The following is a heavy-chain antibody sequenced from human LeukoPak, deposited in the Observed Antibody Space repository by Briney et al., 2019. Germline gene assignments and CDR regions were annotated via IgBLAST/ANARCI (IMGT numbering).Heavy chain of an antibody. CDR3: ARSQWLATPDYVDY. CDR2: ISSSSSYI. Sequence: GGSLRLSCAASGFTFSSYAMSWVRQAPGKGLEWVSSISSSSSYIYYADSVKGRFTISRDNAKNSLYLQMNSLRAEDTAVYYCARSQWLATPDYVDYWGQGTLVTVSS. V-gene: IGHV3-21*01. CDR1: GFTFSSYA. D-gene: IGHD6-19*01. J-gene: IGHJ4*02.